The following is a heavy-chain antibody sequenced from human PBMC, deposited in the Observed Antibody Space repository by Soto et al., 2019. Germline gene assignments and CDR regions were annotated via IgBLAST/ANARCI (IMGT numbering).Heavy chain of an antibody. D-gene: IGHD6-13*01. CDR3: ARDQAVAGSYYYYYGMDV. Sequence: QVQLVESGGGVVQPGRSLRLSCAASGFTFSSYGMHWVRQAPGKGLEWVAVIWYDGSNKYYADSVKGRFTISRDNSKNTLYLQMNSLRAEDTAVYYCARDQAVAGSYYYYYGMDVWGQGTTVTVS. V-gene: IGHV3-33*01. CDR2: IWYDGSNK. CDR1: GFTFSSYG. J-gene: IGHJ6*02.